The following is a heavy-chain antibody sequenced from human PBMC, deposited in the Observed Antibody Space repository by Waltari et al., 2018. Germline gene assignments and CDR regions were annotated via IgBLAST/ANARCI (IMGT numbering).Heavy chain of an antibody. CDR1: GYSISSGYY. V-gene: IGHV4-38-2*02. D-gene: IGHD2-21*01. Sequence: QVQLQESGPGLVKPSETLSLTCTVSGYSISSGYYWGWIRQPPGKGLEWIGSIYHSGSTYYYPSLKSRVTRSVDTSKNQFSLKLSSVTAADTAVDYCAGVLTYSPYYYYYMDVWGKGTTVTISS. J-gene: IGHJ6*03. CDR3: AGVLTYSPYYYYYMDV. CDR2: IYHSGST.